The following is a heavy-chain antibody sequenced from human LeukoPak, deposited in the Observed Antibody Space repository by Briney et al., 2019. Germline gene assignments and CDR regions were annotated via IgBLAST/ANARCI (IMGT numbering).Heavy chain of an antibody. CDR1: GGSFSDYY. Sequence: PSETLSLTCVVYGGSFSDYYWTWIRQPPGKGLEWIGEINHSGSTNYNPSLKSRVTISVDTSKNQFSLKLSSVTAADTAVYYCARLSGRDYYFDYWGQGTLVTVSS. J-gene: IGHJ4*02. D-gene: IGHD3-10*01. V-gene: IGHV4-34*01. CDR3: ARLSGRDYYFDY. CDR2: INHSGST.